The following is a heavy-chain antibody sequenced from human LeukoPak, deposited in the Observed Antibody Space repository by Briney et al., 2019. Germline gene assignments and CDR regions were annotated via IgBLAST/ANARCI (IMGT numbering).Heavy chain of an antibody. J-gene: IGHJ6*03. CDR3: AKEPWEDYYYYYMDV. V-gene: IGHV3-30*04. D-gene: IGHD1-26*01. CDR1: GFTFSSYA. CDR2: ISYDGSNK. Sequence: AGRSLRLSCAASGFTFSSYAMHWVRQAPGKGLERVAVISYDGSNKYYADSVKGRFTISRDNSKNTLYLQMNSLRAEDTAVYYCAKEPWEDYYYYYMDVWGKGTTVTVSS.